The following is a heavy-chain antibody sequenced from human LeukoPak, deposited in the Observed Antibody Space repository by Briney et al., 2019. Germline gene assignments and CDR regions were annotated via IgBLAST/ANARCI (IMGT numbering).Heavy chain of an antibody. CDR1: GGSISSYY. CDR3: ARHENGDNYFDN. V-gene: IGHV4-59*08. Sequence: PSETLSLTCTVSGGSISSYYWSWIRQPPGKGLEWIGYIYYSGSTNYNPSLKSRVTISVDTSKNQFSLKLSSVTAADTAVYYCARHENGDNYFDNWGQGTLVSVSA. CDR2: IYYSGST. J-gene: IGHJ4*02. D-gene: IGHD3-10*01.